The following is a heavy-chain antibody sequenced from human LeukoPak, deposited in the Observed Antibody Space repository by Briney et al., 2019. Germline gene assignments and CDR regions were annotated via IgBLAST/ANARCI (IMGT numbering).Heavy chain of an antibody. Sequence: PGGSLRLSCAAFGFTFSSYGMHWVRQAPGKGLEWVAVISYDGSNKYYADSVKGRFTISRDNSKNTLYLQMNSLRAEDTAVYYCAKDSELSYLIYGMDVWGQGTTVTVSS. V-gene: IGHV3-30*18. J-gene: IGHJ6*02. CDR2: ISYDGSNK. D-gene: IGHD1-26*01. CDR1: GFTFSSYG. CDR3: AKDSELSYLIYGMDV.